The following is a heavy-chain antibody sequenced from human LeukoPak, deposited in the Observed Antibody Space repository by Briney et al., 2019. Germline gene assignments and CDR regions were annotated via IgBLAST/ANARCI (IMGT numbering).Heavy chain of an antibody. D-gene: IGHD3-10*01. CDR3: ARHGSGGFGRMDV. CDR2: INHSGST. Sequence: PSETLSLTCAVFGGSFSGYSWSWIRQPPGKGLEWIGEINHSGSTNYNPSLRSRVTISVDTSKNQFSLKLSSVTAADTAVYYCARHGSGGFGRMDVWGQGTTVTVSS. V-gene: IGHV4-34*01. J-gene: IGHJ6*02. CDR1: GGSFSGYS.